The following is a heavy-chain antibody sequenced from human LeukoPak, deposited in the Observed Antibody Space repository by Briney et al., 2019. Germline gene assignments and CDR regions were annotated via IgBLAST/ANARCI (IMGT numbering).Heavy chain of an antibody. CDR3: ARDATESYYDFWSGPKGAVHYYYYYMDV. J-gene: IGHJ6*03. CDR1: GYTFTSYY. Sequence: ASVKVSCKASGYTFTSYYMHWVRQAPGQGLEGMGIINHSGGSTSYAQKFQGRVTLTRDTSTSTVYMELSSLRSEDTAVYYCARDATESYYDFWSGPKGAVHYYYYYMDVWGKGTTVTVSS. CDR2: INHSGGST. D-gene: IGHD3-3*01. V-gene: IGHV1-46*01.